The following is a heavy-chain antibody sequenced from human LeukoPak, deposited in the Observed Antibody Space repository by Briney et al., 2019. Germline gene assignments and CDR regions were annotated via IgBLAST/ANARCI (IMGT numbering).Heavy chain of an antibody. CDR1: GGSFSGYY. D-gene: IGHD3-16*02. CDR3: ARGQLDDYVWGSYRYLFDY. CDR2: INHSGST. Sequence: SETLSLTCAVYGGSFSGYYWSWIRQPPGKGLEWIGEINHSGSTNYNPSLKSRVTISVDTSKNQFSLKLSSVTAADTAVYSCARGQLDDYVWGSYRYLFDYWGQGTLVTVSS. V-gene: IGHV4-34*01. J-gene: IGHJ4*02.